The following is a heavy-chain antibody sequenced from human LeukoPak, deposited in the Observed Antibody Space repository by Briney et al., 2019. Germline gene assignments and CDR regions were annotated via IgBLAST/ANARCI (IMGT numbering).Heavy chain of an antibody. V-gene: IGHV1-2*02. D-gene: IGHD3-3*01. Sequence: ASVKVSCKASGYTFTGYYMHWVRQAPGQGLEWMGWINPNSGGTNYAQKVQGRVTMTRDTSISTAYMELSRLRSDDTAVYYCAFGVATVAFDIWGQGTMVTVSS. CDR2: INPNSGGT. J-gene: IGHJ3*02. CDR3: AFGVATVAFDI. CDR1: GYTFTGYY.